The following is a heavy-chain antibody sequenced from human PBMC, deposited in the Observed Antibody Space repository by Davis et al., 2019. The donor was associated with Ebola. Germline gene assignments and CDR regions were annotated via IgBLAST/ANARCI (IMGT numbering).Heavy chain of an antibody. D-gene: IGHD6-19*01. CDR2: IDYSESS. J-gene: IGHJ6*02. CDR1: GGSISSSY. V-gene: IGHV4-59*01. Sequence: SETLSLTCTVSGGSISSSYWSWIRQPPGKGLEWIGYIDYSESSNYNPSLKSRVTISVDTSKNHFSLKLSSVTAADTAVYYCARDSRWLVPGTYYYYGMDVWGQGTTVTVSS. CDR3: ARDSRWLVPGTYYYYGMDV.